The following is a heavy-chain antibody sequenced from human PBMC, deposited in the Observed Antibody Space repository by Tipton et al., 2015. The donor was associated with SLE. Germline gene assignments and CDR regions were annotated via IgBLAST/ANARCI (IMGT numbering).Heavy chain of an antibody. CDR3: ARALGDYGYYYGMDV. CDR2: ISYDGGNK. V-gene: IGHV3-30*04. CDR1: GFTFSTYA. J-gene: IGHJ6*02. Sequence: SLRLSCAASGFTFSTYAMHWVRQAPGKGLEWVAVISYDGGNKYYADSVKGRFTTSRDNSKNTLYLQMNSLRAEDTAVYYCARALGDYGYYYGMDVWGQGTTVTVSS. D-gene: IGHD4-17*01.